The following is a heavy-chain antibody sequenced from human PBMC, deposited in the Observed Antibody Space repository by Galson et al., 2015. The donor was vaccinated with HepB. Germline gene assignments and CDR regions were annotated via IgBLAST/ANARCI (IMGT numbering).Heavy chain of an antibody. V-gene: IGHV3-23*01. J-gene: IGHJ4*02. CDR3: AKRGYSGSPWDY. CDR2: ISGSDGST. D-gene: IGHD1-26*01. Sequence: SLRLSCAASGFTFSSYAMSWVRQAPGKGLEWVSAISGSDGSTYYADSVKGRFTISRDNSKNTLYLQMNSLRAEDTAVYYCAKRGYSGSPWDYWGQGTLVTVSS. CDR1: GFTFSSYA.